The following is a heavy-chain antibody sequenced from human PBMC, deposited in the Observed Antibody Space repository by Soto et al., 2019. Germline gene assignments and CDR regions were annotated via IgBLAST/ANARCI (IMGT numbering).Heavy chain of an antibody. CDR1: GGSFSTYY. CDR3: ARGGSNDWQVAFDI. J-gene: IGHJ3*02. CDR2: ITHSGSN. Sequence: QLQQWGAGLLKPSETLSLTCVVSGGSFSTYYYNWIRQSPGKGLEWIGEITHSGSNNYSPSLKSRVTTSLDTSKNQFSLKLTSVTAADTAVYYCARGGSNDWQVAFDIWGQGTMVTVSS. V-gene: IGHV4-34*01. D-gene: IGHD3-9*01.